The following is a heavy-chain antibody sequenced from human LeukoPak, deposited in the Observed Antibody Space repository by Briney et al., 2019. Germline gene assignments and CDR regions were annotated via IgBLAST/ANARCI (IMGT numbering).Heavy chain of an antibody. J-gene: IGHJ4*02. D-gene: IGHD5-18*01. CDR1: GFTFSNYA. Sequence: SGGSLRLSCVASGFTFSNYAMSWVRQTPEKGLDWVSVVSGSVHKIRYADSVKGRFTISRDNSENTVYLQMNNLRAEDTALYYCAGRPTGYSSGYIYWGQGALVTVSS. V-gene: IGHV3-23*01. CDR2: VSGSVHKI. CDR3: AGRPTGYSSGYIY.